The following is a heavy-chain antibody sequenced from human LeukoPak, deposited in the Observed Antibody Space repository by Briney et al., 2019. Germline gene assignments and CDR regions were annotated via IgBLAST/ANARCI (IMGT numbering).Heavy chain of an antibody. CDR3: TTPGGSGQGYFDY. J-gene: IGHJ4*02. V-gene: IGHV3-15*01. CDR1: GFAFANAW. CDR2: IKSKTDGGTI. D-gene: IGHD3-16*01. Sequence: GESLRLSCAASGFAFANAWMTWVRQAPGKGLEWLGRIKSKTDGGTIDYAAPVGGRFTISRDDSKNTLYLQMNSLKTEDTAVYYCTTPGGSGQGYFDYWGQGTLVTVSS.